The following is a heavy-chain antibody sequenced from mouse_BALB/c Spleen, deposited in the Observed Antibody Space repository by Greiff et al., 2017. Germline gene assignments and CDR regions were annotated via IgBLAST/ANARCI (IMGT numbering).Heavy chain of an antibody. J-gene: IGHJ3*01. CDR2: ISSGGSYT. CDR1: GFTFSSYT. Sequence: EVKVVESGGGLVKPGGSLKLSCAASGFTFSSYTMSWVRQTPEKRLEWVATISSGGSYTYYPDSVKGRFTISRDNAKNTLYLQMSSLKSEDTAMYYCTRVGDDYDEGAWFAYWGQGTLVTVSA. CDR3: TRVGDDYDEGAWFAY. D-gene: IGHD2-4*01. V-gene: IGHV5-6-4*01.